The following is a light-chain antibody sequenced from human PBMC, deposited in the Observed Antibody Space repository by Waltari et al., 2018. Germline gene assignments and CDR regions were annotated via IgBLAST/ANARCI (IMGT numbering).Light chain of an antibody. CDR1: QTVLKTSDNKNY. V-gene: IGKV4-1*01. Sequence: DIVMTQSPASLAVSLGERATIKSKSSQTVLKTSDNKNYLGWYQQKSGQPPKLLLYWSSTRESGVPDRFTGSGSGTDFTLTISSLQPEDVAVYYCLQYYTTLPAFGQGTKVEIQ. CDR3: LQYYTTLPA. J-gene: IGKJ1*01. CDR2: WSS.